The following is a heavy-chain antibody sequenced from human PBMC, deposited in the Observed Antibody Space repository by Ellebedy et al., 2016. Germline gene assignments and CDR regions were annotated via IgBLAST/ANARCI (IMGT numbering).Heavy chain of an antibody. Sequence: GESLKISXAASGFTFSSYWMGWVRQAPGKGLEYVAIIKHDGGEKYYVDSVKGRFTISRDNAKNSLYLQMNSLRAEDTAVHFCAKGDGRGQVGDEGWGQGTLVTVSS. CDR3: AKGDGRGQVGDEG. D-gene: IGHD3-3*01. J-gene: IGHJ4*02. V-gene: IGHV3-7*01. CDR1: GFTFSSYW. CDR2: IKHDGGEK.